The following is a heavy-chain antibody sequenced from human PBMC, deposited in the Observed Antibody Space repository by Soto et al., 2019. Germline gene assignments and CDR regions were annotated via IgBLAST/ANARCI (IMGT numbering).Heavy chain of an antibody. V-gene: IGHV3-7*01. Sequence: EVQLVESGGGLVQPGGSLRLSCAASGFTFSSYWMSWVRQAPGKGLEWVANIKQDGSEKYYVDSVKGRFTISRDNAKNSLYLQMNSLRAEDTAVYYFARKYYDSLTGYYEEGYYFDYWGQGTLVTVSS. CDR3: ARKYYDSLTGYYEEGYYFDY. J-gene: IGHJ4*02. CDR1: GFTFSSYW. D-gene: IGHD3-9*01. CDR2: IKQDGSEK.